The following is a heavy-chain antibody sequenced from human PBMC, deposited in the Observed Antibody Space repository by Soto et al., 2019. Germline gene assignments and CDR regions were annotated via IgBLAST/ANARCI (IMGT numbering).Heavy chain of an antibody. CDR1: GFTFEDYA. Sequence: EMQLVQSGGGLVQPGRSLRLSCAASGFTFEDYAMHWVRQPPGKGLEWVSSISWNSGKIAYADSVKGRFTISRDNARNSLYLQMNSLRGEDTAFYYCAKAPDYGANSAHWFDPWGQGTLVTVSS. V-gene: IGHV3-9*01. J-gene: IGHJ5*02. CDR3: AKAPDYGANSAHWFDP. D-gene: IGHD4-17*01. CDR2: ISWNSGKI.